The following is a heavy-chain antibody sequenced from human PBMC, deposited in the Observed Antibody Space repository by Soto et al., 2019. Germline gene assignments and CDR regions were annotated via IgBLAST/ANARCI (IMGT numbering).Heavy chain of an antibody. V-gene: IGHV1-18*01. D-gene: IGHD6-6*01. J-gene: IGHJ6*02. Sequence: QVQLVQSGAEVKKPGASVKVSCKASGYTFTSYGISWVRQAPGQGLEWMGWISAYNGNTNYAQKLQGRVTMTTDTSEKTTYRXLRSLRSDDTAVYYCARLRGRLAARGYYYYYGMDVWGQGTTVTVSS. CDR1: GYTFTSYG. CDR2: ISAYNGNT. CDR3: ARLRGRLAARGYYYYYGMDV.